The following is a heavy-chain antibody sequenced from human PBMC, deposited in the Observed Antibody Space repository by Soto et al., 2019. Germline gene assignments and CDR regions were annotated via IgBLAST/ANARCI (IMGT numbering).Heavy chain of an antibody. V-gene: IGHV4-59*08. D-gene: IGHD3-16*01. J-gene: IGHJ4*02. Sequence: SETLSLTCTVSGASISRDHWNWIRQPPGKGLEWIGEYSGTTNYNPSLRSRVTISVDTSNNQFSLKLSSVTAADTAVYFCATYTTGGGGRGYWGQGTLVTVSS. CDR3: ATYTTGGGGRGY. CDR2: YSGTT. CDR1: GASISRDH.